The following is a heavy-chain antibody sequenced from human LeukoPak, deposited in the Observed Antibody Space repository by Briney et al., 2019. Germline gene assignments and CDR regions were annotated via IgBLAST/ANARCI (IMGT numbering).Heavy chain of an antibody. Sequence: GGSLRLSCAASGFTFSSYWMSWVRQAPGKGLEWVANIKQDGSEKYYVDSVKGRFTISRDNAKNSLYLQMNSLRAEDTAVYYCARDSSSTWYRDYYGMDVWGQGTTVTVSS. CDR1: GFTFSSYW. CDR3: ARDSSSTWYRDYYGMDV. D-gene: IGHD6-13*01. CDR2: IKQDGSEK. V-gene: IGHV3-7*01. J-gene: IGHJ6*02.